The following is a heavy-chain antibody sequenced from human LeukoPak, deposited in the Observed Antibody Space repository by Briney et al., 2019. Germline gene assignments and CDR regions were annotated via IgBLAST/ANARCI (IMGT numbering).Heavy chain of an antibody. CDR1: GGSISSSY. J-gene: IGHJ4*02. CDR3: ATNSSWFDY. Sequence: PSETLSLTCTVSGGSISSSYWSWIRQPPGKGLEWIGYISDSGSTNYNPSLKSRVTISVDTSKNQLFLKLGSVTTADTAVYYCATNSSWFDYWGQRTLVTVSS. V-gene: IGHV4-59*01. D-gene: IGHD6-13*01. CDR2: ISDSGST.